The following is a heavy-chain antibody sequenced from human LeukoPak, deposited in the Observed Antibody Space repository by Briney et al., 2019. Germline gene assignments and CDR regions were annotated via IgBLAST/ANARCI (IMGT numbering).Heavy chain of an antibody. D-gene: IGHD5-18*01. V-gene: IGHV3-20*04. CDR1: GFTFDDYD. Sequence: GGSLRLSCAASGFTFDDYDMNWVRQAPGKGLDWVSSINWNGGSTGYAHSVKGRSTISRDNAKNSLYLQMNSLRAEDTAVYYCARDPYSYGYVLCDYWGQGTLVTVSS. CDR2: INWNGGST. J-gene: IGHJ4*02. CDR3: ARDPYSYGYVLCDY.